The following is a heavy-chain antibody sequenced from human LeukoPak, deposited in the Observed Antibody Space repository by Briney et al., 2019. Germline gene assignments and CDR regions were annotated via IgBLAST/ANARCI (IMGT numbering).Heavy chain of an antibody. V-gene: IGHV1-2*02. CDR3: AKDNYGSGNYGDY. CDR2: INPNSGGT. J-gene: IGHJ4*02. D-gene: IGHD3-10*01. Sequence: ASVKVSCKASGYTFTGYYMHWVRQAPGQGLEWMGWINPNSGGTNYAQKFQGRVTVTRDTSITTAYMELSSLRSDDTAVYYCAKDNYGSGNYGDYWGQGTLVTVSS. CDR1: GYTFTGYY.